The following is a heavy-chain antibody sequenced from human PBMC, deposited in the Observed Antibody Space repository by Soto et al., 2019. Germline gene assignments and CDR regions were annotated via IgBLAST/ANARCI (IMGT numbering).Heavy chain of an antibody. D-gene: IGHD2-21*02. Sequence: QVQLVQSGAEVKKPGASVKVSCKASGYTFTSYGISWVRQAPGQGLEWMGWISAYNGNTNYAQKLQGRVTMTTDTSTSTAYMELRSLRSDDTAVYYCARDRAYCGGDCPPWYFDLWGRGTLVTVSS. J-gene: IGHJ2*01. CDR3: ARDRAYCGGDCPPWYFDL. CDR2: ISAYNGNT. CDR1: GYTFTSYG. V-gene: IGHV1-18*01.